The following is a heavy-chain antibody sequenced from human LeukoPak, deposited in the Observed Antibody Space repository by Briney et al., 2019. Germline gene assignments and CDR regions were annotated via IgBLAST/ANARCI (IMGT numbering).Heavy chain of an antibody. CDR3: ARWGGRFDY. CDR2: INKDGGEK. Sequence: GGSLRLSCAASGFTFSSYWMSWVRQAPGKGLEWVANINKDGGEKSYVDSVKGRFTISRDNAKNSLYLQMNSLRAEDTAVYYCARWGGRFDYWGQGTLVTVSS. D-gene: IGHD1-26*01. CDR1: GFTFSSYW. J-gene: IGHJ4*02. V-gene: IGHV3-7*03.